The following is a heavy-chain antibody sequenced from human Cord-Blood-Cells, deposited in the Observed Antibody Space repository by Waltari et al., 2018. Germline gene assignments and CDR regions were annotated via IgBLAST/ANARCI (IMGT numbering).Heavy chain of an antibody. CDR3: AKGDAAFDAFDI. CDR1: GCTCDDYA. V-gene: IGHV3-9*01. J-gene: IGHJ3*02. Sequence: DVQLVESGGGLVQLGRSLRLSCAASGCTCDDYAMHWVRQAPGKGLEWVSGISWNSGSIGYADSVKGRFTISRDNAKNSLYLQMNSLRAEDTALYYCAKGDAAFDAFDIWGQGTMVTVSS. D-gene: IGHD2-15*01. CDR2: ISWNSGSI.